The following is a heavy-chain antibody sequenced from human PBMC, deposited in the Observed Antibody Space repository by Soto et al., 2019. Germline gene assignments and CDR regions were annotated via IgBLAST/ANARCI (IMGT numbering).Heavy chain of an antibody. CDR2: IIPIFGTA. V-gene: IGHV1-69*01. CDR3: ARGQPLYYYDSSGYFNWFDP. D-gene: IGHD3-22*01. J-gene: IGHJ5*02. Sequence: QVQLVQSGAEVKKPGSSVKVSCKASGGTFSSYAISWVRQAPGQGLEWMGGIIPIFGTANYAQKFQGRVTNTADESTSTAYMELSSLRSEDTAVYYCARGQPLYYYDSSGYFNWFDPWGQGTLVTVSS. CDR1: GGTFSSYA.